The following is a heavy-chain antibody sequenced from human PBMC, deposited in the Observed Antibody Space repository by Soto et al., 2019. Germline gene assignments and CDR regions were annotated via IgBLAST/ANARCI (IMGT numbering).Heavy chain of an antibody. Sequence: ASVKVSCKASGYIFTDYYMHWVRQAPGQELGWMGRINPNSGGTNYAQKFQGRVTMTRDTSMSTAYTELSSLRSEDTAVYYCARVYCSGGSCYEIYYSGQGTLVTVSS. V-gene: IGHV1-2*06. J-gene: IGHJ4*02. CDR1: GYIFTDYY. D-gene: IGHD2-15*01. CDR2: INPNSGGT. CDR3: ARVYCSGGSCYEIYY.